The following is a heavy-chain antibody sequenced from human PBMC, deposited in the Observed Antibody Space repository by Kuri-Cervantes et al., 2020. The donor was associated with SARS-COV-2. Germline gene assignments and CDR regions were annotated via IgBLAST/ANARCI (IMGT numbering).Heavy chain of an antibody. CDR2: FDPEDGET. V-gene: IGHV1-24*01. D-gene: IGHD6-13*01. CDR1: GYTLTELS. Sequence: ASVKVSCKVSGYTLTELSMHWVRQAPGKGLEWMGGFDPEDGETIYAQKFQGRVTMTTDTSTSTAYMELRSLRSDDTAVYYCARRGPIEQQLVRGYYYMDVWGKGTTVTVSS. J-gene: IGHJ6*03. CDR3: ARRGPIEQQLVRGYYYMDV.